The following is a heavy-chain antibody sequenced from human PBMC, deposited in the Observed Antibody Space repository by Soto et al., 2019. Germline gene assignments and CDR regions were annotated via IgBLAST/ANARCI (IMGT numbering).Heavy chain of an antibody. CDR1: GFTFINYA. V-gene: IGHV3-23*01. CDR3: ARKILGSTTRPTYWYFDL. Sequence: EVQVLESGGGLVQPGGSLRLSCAGSGFTFINYAMNWVRQAPGKGLEWVSSISGGGDAAFFPDSVRGRFTISRDDSKAAVTLQMNSLGVDDTAVYFCARKILGSTTRPTYWYFDLWGRGTLVTVSS. D-gene: IGHD7-27*01. CDR2: ISGGGDAA. J-gene: IGHJ2*01.